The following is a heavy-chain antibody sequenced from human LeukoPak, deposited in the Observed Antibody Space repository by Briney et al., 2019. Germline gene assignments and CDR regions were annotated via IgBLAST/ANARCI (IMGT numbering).Heavy chain of an antibody. Sequence: SVKVSCKAAGSTFTHFVISWLRQAPGQGLEWMGGIAPISGTPVYAQKFQDRVNITADTSTNTAYMEMSSLTSEDTAMYYCARDRDGYNLDYYFDYWGQGTLVTVSS. V-gene: IGHV1-69*06. CDR2: IAPISGTP. J-gene: IGHJ4*02. D-gene: IGHD5-24*01. CDR1: GSTFTHFV. CDR3: ARDRDGYNLDYYFDY.